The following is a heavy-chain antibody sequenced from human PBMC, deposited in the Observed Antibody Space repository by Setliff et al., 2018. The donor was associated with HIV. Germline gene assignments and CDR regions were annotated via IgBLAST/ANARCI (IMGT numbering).Heavy chain of an antibody. V-gene: IGHV1-46*01. CDR2: IDPNGGAT. J-gene: IGHJ3*02. CDR3: ARAGGGATDQAFDI. D-gene: IGHD2-2*01. CDR1: GYSFTSYF. Sequence: ASVKVSCKAFGYSFTSYFLHWVRQAPGQGLEWLGIIDPNGGATNNAQKLQGRLTVTTDTSTSTLYMELSNFRSDDTAVYYCARAGGGATDQAFDIWGQGTTVTVSS.